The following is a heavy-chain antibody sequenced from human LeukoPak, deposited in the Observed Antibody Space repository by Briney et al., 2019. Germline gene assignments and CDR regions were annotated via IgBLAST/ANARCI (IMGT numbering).Heavy chain of an antibody. V-gene: IGHV3-53*01. CDR1: GFTVSRNY. J-gene: IGHJ4*02. D-gene: IGHD3-3*01. CDR3: ARITIFGVVEY. Sequence: GGSLRLSCAASGFTVSRNYMTWVRQAPGKGLEWVSVLYSGGRTFYADSVKGRFTISRDNSKNTLFLQMNSLRAEDTAVYYCARITIFGVVEYWGQGTLVTVSS. CDR2: LYSGGRT.